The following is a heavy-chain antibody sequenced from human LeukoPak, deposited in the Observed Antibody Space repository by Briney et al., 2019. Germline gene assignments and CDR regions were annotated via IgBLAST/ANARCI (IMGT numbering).Heavy chain of an antibody. CDR2: IYYSGST. Sequence: PSETLSLTCTVSGGSISSSSYYWGWIRQPPGKGLEWIGSIYYSGSTYYNPSLKSRVTISVDTSKSQFSLKLCSVTAADTAVYYCAKWSSTLKAFDFWGQGILVIVSS. D-gene: IGHD2-8*01. CDR3: AKWSSTLKAFDF. J-gene: IGHJ4*02. CDR1: GGSISSSSYY. V-gene: IGHV4-39*01.